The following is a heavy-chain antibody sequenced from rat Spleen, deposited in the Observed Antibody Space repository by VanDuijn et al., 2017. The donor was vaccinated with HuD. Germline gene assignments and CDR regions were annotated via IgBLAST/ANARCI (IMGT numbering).Heavy chain of an antibody. CDR1: GFILSNYD. D-gene: IGHD1-6*01. Sequence: EVQLVESGGGLVQPGRSMKLSCAASGFILSNYDMVWVRQAPTKGLEWVASISYEGSTSYYRDSVKGRFTISRDNAKSTLYLQMDSLRSEDTATYYCSTAGSFTDYYFAGGFDYWGQGVMVTVSS. V-gene: IGHV5-20*01. J-gene: IGHJ2*01. CDR3: STAGSFTDYYFAGGFDY. CDR2: ISYEGSTS.